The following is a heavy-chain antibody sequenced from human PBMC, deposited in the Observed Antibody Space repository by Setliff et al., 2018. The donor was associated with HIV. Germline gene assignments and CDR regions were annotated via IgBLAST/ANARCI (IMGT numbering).Heavy chain of an antibody. J-gene: IGHJ4*02. D-gene: IGHD6-19*01. CDR2: FYYGGST. Sequence: PSETLSLTCSVSGDSIGTYYWNWIRQTPGKRLEWIGFFYYGGSTDYNPALKSRVTISLDTSKNQFSLKLSSVTAADTAVYYCARGPVAGTGNWGQGTLVTVSS. CDR1: GDSIGTYY. CDR3: ARGPVAGTGN. V-gene: IGHV4-59*08.